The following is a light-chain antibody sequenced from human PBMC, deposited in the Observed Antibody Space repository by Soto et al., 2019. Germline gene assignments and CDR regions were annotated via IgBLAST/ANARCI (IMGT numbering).Light chain of an antibody. CDR1: QGISNY. V-gene: IGKV1-27*01. J-gene: IGKJ1*01. Sequence: DIQMTQSPSSLSASVGDRVTITCRASQGISNYLAWYQQKPGQVPKLLIYAPCTLQSGVPSRFSGSGYGTDFTLTISSLQPEDGATCYCHKYNSAPWTFGQGTKVEIK. CDR2: APC. CDR3: HKYNSAPWT.